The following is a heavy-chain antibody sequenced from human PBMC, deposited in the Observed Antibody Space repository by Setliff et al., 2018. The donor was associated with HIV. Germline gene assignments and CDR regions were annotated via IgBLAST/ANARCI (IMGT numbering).Heavy chain of an antibody. CDR1: GGSISDYN. Sequence: SETLSLTCAVYGGSISDYNWRWIRQSPGKGLEWIGEITHNGSMNYNLSLKSRVTISVDTSKNQFSLKLNSVTAADTAVYYCARDQGHHFDSRGQVDFDLWGRGTLVTVSS. CDR3: ARDQGHHFDSRGQVDFDL. D-gene: IGHD3-22*01. J-gene: IGHJ2*01. V-gene: IGHV4-34*01. CDR2: ITHNGSM.